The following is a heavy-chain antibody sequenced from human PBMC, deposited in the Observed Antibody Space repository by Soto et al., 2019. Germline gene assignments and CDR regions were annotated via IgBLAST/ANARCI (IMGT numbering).Heavy chain of an antibody. Sequence: EVQLVESGGGLVQPGGSLRLSCAASGFTFSSYSMNWVRQAPGKGLEWLSYISSSISTMHYADSVKGRFTISRDNGKNSLYLQINSLRDEDTAVYYCAREVRDTAVADFDYWGQGTLVTVSS. J-gene: IGHJ4*02. CDR2: ISSSISTM. D-gene: IGHD5-18*01. V-gene: IGHV3-48*02. CDR3: AREVRDTAVADFDY. CDR1: GFTFSSYS.